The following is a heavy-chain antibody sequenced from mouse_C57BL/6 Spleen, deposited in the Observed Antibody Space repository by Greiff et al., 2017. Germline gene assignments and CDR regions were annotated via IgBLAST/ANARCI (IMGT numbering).Heavy chain of an antibody. D-gene: IGHD2-1*01. J-gene: IGHJ1*03. V-gene: IGHV2-2*01. CDR1: GFSLTSYG. CDR2: IWSGGST. CDR3: ARGNRYFDV. Sequence: QVQLKESGPSLVQPSQSLSITCTVSGFSLTSYGVHWVRQSPGKGLEWLGVIWSGGSTDYNAAFISRLSISKDNSKSQVFFKMNSLQADDTAIYYCARGNRYFDVWGTGTTVTVSS.